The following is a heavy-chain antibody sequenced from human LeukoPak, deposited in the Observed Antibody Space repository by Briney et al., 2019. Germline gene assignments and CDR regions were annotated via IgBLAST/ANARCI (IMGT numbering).Heavy chain of an antibody. J-gene: IGHJ4*02. D-gene: IGHD6-19*01. CDR3: AKDVRYSSGWYEVDY. Sequence: PGGSLRLSCAASGFTFSSYGMHWVRQAPGKGLEWVAFIRYDGSNKYYADSVKGRFTISRDNSKNTLYLQMNSLRAEDTAVYYCAKDVRYSSGWYEVDYWGQGTLATVSS. CDR1: GFTFSSYG. CDR2: IRYDGSNK. V-gene: IGHV3-30*02.